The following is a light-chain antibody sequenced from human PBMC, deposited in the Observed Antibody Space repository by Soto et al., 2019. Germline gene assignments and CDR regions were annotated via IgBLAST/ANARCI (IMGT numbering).Light chain of an antibody. CDR3: QQYSTSVTWT. V-gene: IGKV3-20*01. CDR1: QSVASRY. J-gene: IGKJ1*01. Sequence: EIVLTQSPGTLSLSPGERATLSCRASQSVASRYLAWYQHKPGQAPRLLIYGASNRATGIPDRFSGSGSGTDFTLTLSRLEPEDFAVYYCQQYSTSVTWTFGQGTKVEIK. CDR2: GAS.